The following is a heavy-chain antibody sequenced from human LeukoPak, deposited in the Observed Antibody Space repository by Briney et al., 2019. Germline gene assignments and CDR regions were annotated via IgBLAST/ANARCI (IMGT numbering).Heavy chain of an antibody. D-gene: IGHD3-9*01. CDR1: GYSFTSYW. CDR2: IYPGDSDT. V-gene: IGHV5-51*01. CDR3: ARHGTYYDILTGYGYYFDY. J-gene: IGHJ4*02. Sequence: GESLKISCKGSGYSFTSYWIGWVRQMPGKGLEWMGIIYPGDSDTRYSPSFQGQVTISADKSISTAYLRWSSLKASDTAMYYCARHGTYYDILTGYGYYFDYWGQGTLVTVSS.